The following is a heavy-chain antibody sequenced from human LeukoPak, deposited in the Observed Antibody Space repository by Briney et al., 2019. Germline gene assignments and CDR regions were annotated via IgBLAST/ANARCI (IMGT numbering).Heavy chain of an antibody. V-gene: IGHV3-30*12. CDR2: ISNGGSNR. CDR1: GFTFSSYD. J-gene: IGHJ6*02. CDR3: ARGGYYDILTGYSFYGMDV. D-gene: IGHD3-9*01. Sequence: GGSLRLSCAASGFTFSSYDMHWVRQAPGKGLEWVAFISNGGSNRYNADSVKCRFTISRDNSKNSLYLQMNSLRAEDSAVYSCARGGYYDILTGYSFYGMDVWGQGTTVTVSS.